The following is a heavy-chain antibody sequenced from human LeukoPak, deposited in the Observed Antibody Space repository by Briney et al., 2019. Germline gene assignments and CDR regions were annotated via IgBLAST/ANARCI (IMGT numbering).Heavy chain of an antibody. Sequence: SETLSLTCTVSGYSISSGYYWGWIRQPPGKGLEWIGYIYYSGSTNYNPSLKSRVTISVDTSKNQFSLKLSSVTAADTAVYYCARTTEAHSWRTRYYDYYMDVWGKGTTVTVSS. J-gene: IGHJ6*03. CDR1: GYSISSGYY. CDR3: ARTTEAHSWRTRYYDYYMDV. CDR2: IYYSGST. D-gene: IGHD6-13*01. V-gene: IGHV4-38-2*02.